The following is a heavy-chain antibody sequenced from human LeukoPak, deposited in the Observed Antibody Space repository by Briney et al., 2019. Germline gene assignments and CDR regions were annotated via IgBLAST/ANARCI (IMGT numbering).Heavy chain of an antibody. D-gene: IGHD6-19*01. Sequence: QSGGSLRLSCAASGFTFSSYAMHWVRQAPGKGLEWVAVISYDGSNKYYADSVKGRFTISRDNSKNTLYLQMNSLRAEDTAVYYCARDAFRGSGWYAHSDYWGQGALVTVSS. CDR2: ISYDGSNK. CDR3: ARDAFRGSGWYAHSDY. J-gene: IGHJ4*02. CDR1: GFTFSSYA. V-gene: IGHV3-30-3*01.